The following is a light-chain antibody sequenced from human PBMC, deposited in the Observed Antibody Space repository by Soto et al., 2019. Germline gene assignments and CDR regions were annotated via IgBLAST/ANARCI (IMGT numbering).Light chain of an antibody. CDR2: DVT. CDR3: CSYAGSYTFV. J-gene: IGLJ1*01. Sequence: QSALTQPRSVSGSPGQSVTISCTGTSSDVGYYNYVSWYQQHPGKAPKLMIYDVTKRPSGVPDRFSGSKSGNTASLTISGLQAEDEADYYCCSYAGSYTFVFGTGTKATVL. V-gene: IGLV2-11*01. CDR1: SSDVGYYNY.